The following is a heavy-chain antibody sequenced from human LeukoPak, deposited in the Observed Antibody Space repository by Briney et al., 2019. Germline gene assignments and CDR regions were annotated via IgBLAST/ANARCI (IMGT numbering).Heavy chain of an antibody. CDR3: ARDRGYFDP. CDR1: EFTFSTYC. CDR2: INSDGTNT. Sequence: GGSLRLSCAASEFTFSTYCMHWVRQAPGKGLVWVSRINSDGTNTDYADSVKGRFTISRDNAKNTLYMQMNSLRAEDTAVYYCARDRGYFDPWGQGILVTVSS. V-gene: IGHV3-74*01. J-gene: IGHJ4*02.